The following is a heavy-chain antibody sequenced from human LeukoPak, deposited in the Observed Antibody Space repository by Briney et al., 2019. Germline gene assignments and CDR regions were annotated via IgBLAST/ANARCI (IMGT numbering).Heavy chain of an antibody. Sequence: GGSLRLSCAASGFTFSSYEMNWVRKAPGKGLEWVSYISSSGSTIYYADSVKGRFTISRDNAKNSLYLQMNSLRAEDTAVYYCARASSWSAFDIWGQGTMVTVSS. V-gene: IGHV3-48*03. D-gene: IGHD6-13*01. CDR3: ARASSWSAFDI. CDR1: GFTFSSYE. J-gene: IGHJ3*02. CDR2: ISSSGSTI.